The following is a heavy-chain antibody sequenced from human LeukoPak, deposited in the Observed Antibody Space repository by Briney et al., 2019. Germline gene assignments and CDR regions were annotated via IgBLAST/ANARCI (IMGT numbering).Heavy chain of an antibody. J-gene: IGHJ6*03. CDR3: ARDPLFWSGYTPYYYYMDV. D-gene: IGHD3-3*01. V-gene: IGHV4-4*07. CDR1: GGSISSYY. CDR2: IYTSGST. Sequence: SETLSLTCTVSGGSISSYYWSWIRQPAGKGLEWTGRIYTSGSTNYNPSLKSRVTMSVDTSKNQFSLKLSSVTAADTAVYYCARDPLFWSGYTPYYYYMDVWGKGTTVTVSS.